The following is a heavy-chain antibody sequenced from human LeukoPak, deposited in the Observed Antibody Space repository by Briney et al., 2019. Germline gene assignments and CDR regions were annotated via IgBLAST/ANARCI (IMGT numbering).Heavy chain of an antibody. CDR3: AKDSGAAIDHFDY. CDR1: GFTFSSYA. V-gene: IGHV3-23*01. J-gene: IGHJ4*02. CDR2: IRSSDGST. Sequence: GGSLRLSCAASGFTFSSYAMSWVSHAPGRGLEWVSGIRSSDGSTYYADSVKGRFTISRDKSKNTLYLQMNSLRAEDTAIYYCAKDSGAAIDHFDYWGQGTLVTVSS. D-gene: IGHD3-9*01.